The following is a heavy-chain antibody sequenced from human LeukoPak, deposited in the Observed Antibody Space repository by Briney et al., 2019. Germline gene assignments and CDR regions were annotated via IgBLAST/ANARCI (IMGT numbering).Heavy chain of an antibody. CDR3: ARDREVWGSQAGY. J-gene: IGHJ4*02. CDR2: INPNSGGT. CDR1: GYTFTGYY. D-gene: IGHD3-16*01. Sequence: ASVKVSCKASGYTFTGYYMHWVRQAPGQGLEWMGWINPNSGGTNYAQKFQGRVTMTRDTSTSTVYMELSSLRSEDTAVYYCARDREVWGSQAGYWGQGTLVTVSS. V-gene: IGHV1-2*02.